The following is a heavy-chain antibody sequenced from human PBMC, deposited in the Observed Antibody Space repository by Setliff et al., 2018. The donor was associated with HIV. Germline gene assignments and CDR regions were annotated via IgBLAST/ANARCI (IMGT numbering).Heavy chain of an antibody. D-gene: IGHD1-26*01. CDR1: GGTFNRYS. J-gene: IGHJ3*02. V-gene: IGHV1-69*13. CDR3: ARDRLYSGSLYAFDI. Sequence: ASVKVSCKASGGTFNRYSITWIRQAPGQGLEWMGGIVPIFGTVNYAQKLQGRVTITADESTSTAYMELSSLTAADTAVYYCARDRLYSGSLYAFDIWGQGTMVTVSS. CDR2: IVPIFGTV.